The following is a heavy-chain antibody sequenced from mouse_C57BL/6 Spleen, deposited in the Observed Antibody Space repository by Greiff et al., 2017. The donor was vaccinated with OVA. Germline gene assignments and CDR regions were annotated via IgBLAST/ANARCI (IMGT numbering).Heavy chain of an antibody. Sequence: EVQRVESGGGLVKPGGSLKLSCAASGFTFSSYAMSWVRQTPEKRLEWVATISDGGSYTYYPDNVKGRFTISRDNAKNNLYLQMSHLKSEDTAMYYCARGSSNAMDYWGQGTSVTVSS. D-gene: IGHD6-1*01. CDR1: GFTFSSYA. J-gene: IGHJ4*01. CDR3: ARGSSNAMDY. CDR2: ISDGGSYT. V-gene: IGHV5-4*01.